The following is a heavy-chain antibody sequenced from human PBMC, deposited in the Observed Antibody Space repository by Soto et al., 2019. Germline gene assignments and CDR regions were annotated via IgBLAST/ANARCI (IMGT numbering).Heavy chain of an antibody. J-gene: IGHJ5*02. D-gene: IGHD6-13*01. V-gene: IGHV3-30*18. CDR3: AKDPYEGYSSSWSLGWFDP. CDR2: ISYDGSNK. Sequence: GGSLRLSCAASGFTFSSYGMHWVRQAPGKGLEWVEVISYDGSNKYYADSVKGRFTISRDNSKNTLYLQMNSLRAEDTAVYYCAKDPYEGYSSSWSLGWFDPWGQGTLVTVSS. CDR1: GFTFSSYG.